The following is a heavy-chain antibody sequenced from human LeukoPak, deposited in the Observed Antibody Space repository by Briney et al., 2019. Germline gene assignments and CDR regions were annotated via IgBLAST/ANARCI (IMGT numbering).Heavy chain of an antibody. CDR3: ARAMDIVATIYFDY. CDR2: IYYSGST. D-gene: IGHD5-12*01. CDR1: GGSISSGGYY. J-gene: IGHJ4*02. Sequence: SETLSLTCTVSGGSISSGGYYWSWIRQHPGTGLEWIGYIYYSGSTYYNPSLKSRVTISVDTSKNQFSLKLSSVTAADTAVYYCARAMDIVATIYFDYWGQGTLVTVSS. V-gene: IGHV4-31*03.